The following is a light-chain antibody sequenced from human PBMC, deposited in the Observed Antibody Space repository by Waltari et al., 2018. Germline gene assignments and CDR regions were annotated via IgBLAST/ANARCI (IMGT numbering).Light chain of an antibody. CDR1: TSDVGGYDS. CDR3: SSYTTRRTVV. V-gene: IGLV2-14*03. Sequence: QSALTQPASVSGSPGQSITISCTGTTSDVGGYDSVSWYQQHPGKAPRLMIFGVSYRTSGVSNRFSGSKSGNAASLAISGLQAEDESDYYCSSYTTRRTVVFGGGTKLTVL. J-gene: IGLJ2*01. CDR2: GVS.